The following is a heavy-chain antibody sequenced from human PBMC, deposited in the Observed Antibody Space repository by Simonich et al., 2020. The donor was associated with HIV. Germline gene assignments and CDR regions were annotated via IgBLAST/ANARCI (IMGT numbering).Heavy chain of an antibody. D-gene: IGHD6-19*01. CDR2: INYDGSNK. Sequence: QVQLVESGGGVVQPGRSLRLSCAASGFTFSGYGMHWVRQAQGKGLGWVAVINYDGSNKYDADSVKGRFTISRDNSKNTLYLQMNSLRAEDTAVYYCARLSGWGFDYWGQGSLVTVSS. CDR1: GFTFSGYG. V-gene: IGHV3-33*01. J-gene: IGHJ4*02. CDR3: ARLSGWGFDY.